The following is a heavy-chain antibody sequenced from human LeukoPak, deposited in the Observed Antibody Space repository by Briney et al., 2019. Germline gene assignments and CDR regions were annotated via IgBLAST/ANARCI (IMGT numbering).Heavy chain of an antibody. CDR1: GASFRDYY. CDR2: IHPSGII. CDR3: ARGSDHSKSGY. V-gene: IGHV4-34*01. J-gene: IGHJ4*02. D-gene: IGHD2/OR15-2a*01. Sequence: PSETLSHTCAVYGASFRDYYWSWIRQPPGRGLEWIGEIHPSGIINYNASLKSRVTISEDTSKSQFSLRLSPVTAADTAIYYCARGSDHSKSGYWGQGTLVTVSS.